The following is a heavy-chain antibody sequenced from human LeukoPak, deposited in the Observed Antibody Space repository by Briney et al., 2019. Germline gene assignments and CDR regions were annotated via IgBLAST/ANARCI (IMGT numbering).Heavy chain of an antibody. J-gene: IGHJ6*03. Sequence: KSSETLSLTCTVSGGSISSSSYYWGWIRQPPGKGLEWIGSIYYSGSTYYNPSLKSRVTISVDTSKNQFSLKLSSVTAADTAVYYCASLRYSSSRPNYYYYYMDVWGKGTTVTVSS. CDR2: IYYSGST. CDR1: GGSISSSSYY. D-gene: IGHD6-6*01. V-gene: IGHV4-39*01. CDR3: ASLRYSSSRPNYYYYYMDV.